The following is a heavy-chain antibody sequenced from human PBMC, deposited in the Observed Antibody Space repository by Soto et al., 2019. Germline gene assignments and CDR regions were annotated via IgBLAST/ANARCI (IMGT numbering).Heavy chain of an antibody. D-gene: IGHD6-6*01. Sequence: QVQLVQSGAEVKKPGSSVKVSCKASGGTFSSYAISWVRQAPGQGLEWMGGIIPIFGTANYAQKFQGRVTIPTDESTSTANLELSSLRSEETAVYYWVSPYSTSFCYYGLDVWGQGTTVTVSS. V-gene: IGHV1-69*05. J-gene: IGHJ6*02. CDR3: VSPYSTSFCYYGLDV. CDR2: IIPIFGTA. CDR1: GGTFSSYA.